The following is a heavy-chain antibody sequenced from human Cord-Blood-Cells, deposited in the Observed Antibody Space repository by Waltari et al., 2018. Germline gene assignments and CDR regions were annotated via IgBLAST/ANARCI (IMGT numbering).Heavy chain of an antibody. Sequence: EVQLVESGGGLVQPGGSLRLSCAASGFTFSSYWMHWVRQAPGKGLVLFSRIKREGSRTSYADSVKGRFTISRDNAKNTLYLQMNRLRAEDTALYYCARSGGTYYYYGMDVWGQGTTVTVSS. D-gene: IGHD3-10*01. CDR1: GFTFSSYW. V-gene: IGHV3-74*01. CDR2: IKREGSRT. J-gene: IGHJ6*02. CDR3: ARSGGTYYYYGMDV.